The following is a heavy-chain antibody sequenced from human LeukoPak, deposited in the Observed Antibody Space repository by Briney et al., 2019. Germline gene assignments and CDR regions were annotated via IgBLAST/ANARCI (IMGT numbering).Heavy chain of an antibody. Sequence: ASVKVSCTASGYTFTDYYIHWVRQAPGQGLEWLGWINHNSGGTNYAQNVQGRVTMTRDTSISTAYMQMSRLRSDDTAVFYCARSIIIYYYYGMNVWGQGTTVTVSS. CDR3: ARSIIIYYYYGMNV. CDR1: GYTFTDYY. D-gene: IGHD5-12*01. CDR2: INHNSGGT. V-gene: IGHV1-2*02. J-gene: IGHJ6*02.